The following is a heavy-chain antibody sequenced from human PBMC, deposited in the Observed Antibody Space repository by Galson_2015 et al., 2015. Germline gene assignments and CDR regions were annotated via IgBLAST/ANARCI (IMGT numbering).Heavy chain of an antibody. J-gene: IGHJ5*02. CDR3: ARDPRIAAAGRWPWQNWFDP. CDR1: GYTFTSYA. D-gene: IGHD6-13*01. Sequence: SVKVSCKASGYTFTSYAMNWVRQAPGQGLEWMGWINTNTGNPTYAQGFTGRFVFSLDTSVSTAYLQISSLKAEDTAVYYCARDPRIAAAGRWPWQNWFDPWGQGTLVTVSS. CDR2: INTNTGNP. V-gene: IGHV7-4-1*02.